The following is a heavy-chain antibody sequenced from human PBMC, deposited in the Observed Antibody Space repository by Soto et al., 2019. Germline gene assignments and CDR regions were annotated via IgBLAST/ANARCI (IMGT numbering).Heavy chain of an antibody. D-gene: IGHD6-13*01. CDR1: GFTFSNYG. Sequence: GESLKISCAASGFTFSNYGMSWVRQAPGKGLEWVSAISGGDTTTYYADSVKGRFTISRDNSKNTLYLQMNSLRAEDTAIYYCTKEGISSSSIYWGQGTLVTVSS. V-gene: IGHV3-23*01. CDR2: ISGGDTTT. J-gene: IGHJ4*02. CDR3: TKEGISSSSIY.